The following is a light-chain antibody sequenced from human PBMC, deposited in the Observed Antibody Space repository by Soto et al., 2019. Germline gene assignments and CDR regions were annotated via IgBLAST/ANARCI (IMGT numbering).Light chain of an antibody. V-gene: IGKV3-20*01. J-gene: IGKJ1*01. Sequence: EIVLTQSPGTLSLSPGERATLSCRASETVAGSYLAWYQQKPGQAPRLLIHGASTRATGIADRFSGSGPGTDFTLTISRLEPEDFAVYYCQQYNDWPTLGQGTKVDIK. CDR2: GAS. CDR1: ETVAGSY. CDR3: QQYNDWPT.